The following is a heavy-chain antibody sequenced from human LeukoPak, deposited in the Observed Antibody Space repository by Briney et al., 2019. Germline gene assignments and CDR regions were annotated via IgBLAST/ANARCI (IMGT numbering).Heavy chain of an antibody. J-gene: IGHJ4*02. CDR2: ISSDAAVT. CDR3: AKVGYCTNNCFRTHDY. CDR1: GFSLSVSV. D-gene: IGHD2-8*01. V-gene: IGHV3-23*01. Sequence: GGSLRLSCVASGFSLSVSVMSWVRQAAGKGLEWVSAISSDAAVTYYAASVKGRFTISRDNSKNTVYLQMNSLRAEDTATYYCAKVGYCTNNCFRTHDYWGQGALVTVSS.